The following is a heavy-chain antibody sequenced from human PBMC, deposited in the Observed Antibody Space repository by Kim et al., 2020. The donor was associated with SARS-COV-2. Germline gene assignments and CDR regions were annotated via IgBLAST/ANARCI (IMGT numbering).Heavy chain of an antibody. CDR1: GFTFSSYA. J-gene: IGHJ6*02. D-gene: IGHD6-13*01. CDR2: ISGSGGST. V-gene: IGHV3-23*01. CDR3: AKDRDSSSWYRRYYYYYGMDV. Sequence: GGSLRLSCAASGFTFSSYAMSWVRQAPGKGLEWVSAISGSGGSTYYADSVKGRFTISRDNSKNTLYLQMNSLRAEDTAVYYCAKDRDSSSWYRRYYYYYGMDVWGQGTTVTVSS.